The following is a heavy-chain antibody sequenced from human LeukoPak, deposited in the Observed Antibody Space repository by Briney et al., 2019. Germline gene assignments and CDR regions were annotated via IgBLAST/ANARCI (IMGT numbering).Heavy chain of an antibody. CDR3: ARGHVGSYVYYYYYGMDV. Sequence: SETLSLTCAVYGGSFSGYCWSWIRQPPKKGLEWIGEINHSGSTNYNPSLKSRVTISEDTSKNQFSLKVRSVTAADTAVYYCARGHVGSYVYYYYYGMDVWGQGTTVTVSS. J-gene: IGHJ6*02. D-gene: IGHD6-6*01. CDR2: INHSGST. CDR1: GGSFSGYC. V-gene: IGHV4-34*01.